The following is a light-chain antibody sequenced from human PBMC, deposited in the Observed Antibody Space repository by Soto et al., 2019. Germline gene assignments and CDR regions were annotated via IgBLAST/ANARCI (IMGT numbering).Light chain of an antibody. V-gene: IGKV3-11*01. CDR3: QQLNNRPPAIT. CDR2: DAS. J-gene: IGKJ5*01. Sequence: EIVLTQSPATLSLSPGERATLSCRASQSVSSYLAWYQQKPGQAPRLLIYDASNRATGIPARFSGSGSGTDFTLTISSPEPEDFAVYYCQQLNNRPPAITFGQGTLLEIK. CDR1: QSVSSY.